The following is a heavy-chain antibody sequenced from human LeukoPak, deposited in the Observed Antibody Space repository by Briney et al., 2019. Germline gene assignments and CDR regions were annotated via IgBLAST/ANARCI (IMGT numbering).Heavy chain of an antibody. V-gene: IGHV3-23*01. D-gene: IGHD3-22*01. Sequence: GGSLRLSCAASGFTFSAYAMIWVRQAPGKGLEWVSGISGNGVSTYYADSVKGRFTISRDNAKNTLNLQMNSLRAEDTAVYYCARDLGQYYDTSDNWFDPWGQGTLVTVSS. CDR2: ISGNGVST. J-gene: IGHJ5*02. CDR1: GFTFSAYA. CDR3: ARDLGQYYDTSDNWFDP.